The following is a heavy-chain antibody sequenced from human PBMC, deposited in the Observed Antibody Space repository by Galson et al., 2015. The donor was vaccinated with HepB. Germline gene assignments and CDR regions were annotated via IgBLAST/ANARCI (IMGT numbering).Heavy chain of an antibody. Sequence: SVKVSCKASGGTFSSYAISWVRQAPGQGLEWMGGIIPIFGTANYAQKFQGRVTITADESTSTAYMELSSLRSEDTAVYYCASDGYSSSQNWFDPWGQGTLVTVSS. CDR2: IIPIFGTA. D-gene: IGHD6-13*01. V-gene: IGHV1-69*13. CDR3: ASDGYSSSQNWFDP. J-gene: IGHJ5*02. CDR1: GGTFSSYA.